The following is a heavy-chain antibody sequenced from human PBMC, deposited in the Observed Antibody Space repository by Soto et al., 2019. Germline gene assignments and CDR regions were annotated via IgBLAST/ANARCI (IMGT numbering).Heavy chain of an antibody. CDR2: ISWNSGSI. V-gene: IGHV3-9*01. Sequence: GGSLRLSCAASGFTFDDYAMHWVRQAPGKGLEWVSGISWNSGSIGYADSVKGRFTISRDNAKNSLYLQMNSLRAEDTALYYCAKDNYDFWSGYFRFDPWGQGTLVTVSS. CDR3: AKDNYDFWSGYFRFDP. D-gene: IGHD3-3*01. J-gene: IGHJ5*02. CDR1: GFTFDDYA.